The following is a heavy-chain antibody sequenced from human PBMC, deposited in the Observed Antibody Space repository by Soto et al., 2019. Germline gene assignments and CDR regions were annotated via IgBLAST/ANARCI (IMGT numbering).Heavy chain of an antibody. D-gene: IGHD5-18*01. CDR1: GYNFATDW. V-gene: IGHV5-51*01. J-gene: IGHJ6*02. Sequence: ESLKISCKGSGYNFATDWIGWVRQMPGKGLEWMGIIYPVDSDTRYSPSFQGQVTISADKSISTAYLQWSSLKASDTAMYYCARYWHSYSLNYYRGMDVWGQGTTVTVSS. CDR3: ARYWHSYSLNYYRGMDV. CDR2: IYPVDSDT.